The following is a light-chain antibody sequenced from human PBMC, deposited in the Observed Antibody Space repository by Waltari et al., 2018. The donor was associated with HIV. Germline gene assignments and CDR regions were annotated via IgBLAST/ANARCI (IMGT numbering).Light chain of an antibody. CDR3: SSYTSSSTPLVV. CDR1: SSDVGGYNY. V-gene: IGLV2-14*03. CDR2: DVS. Sequence: QSALTQPASVSGSPGQSITISCTGTSSDVGGYNYVSWYQQHPGKAPKLMIYDVSNRPSGVSNRFSCSKSGNTAALTISGLQAEDEADYYCSSYTSSSTPLVVFGGGTKLTVL. J-gene: IGLJ2*01.